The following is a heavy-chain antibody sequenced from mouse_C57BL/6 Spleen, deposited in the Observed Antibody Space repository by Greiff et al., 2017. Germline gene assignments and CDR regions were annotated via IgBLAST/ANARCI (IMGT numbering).Heavy chain of an antibody. CDR3: ASSDDYAGGYYFDY. D-gene: IGHD2-4*01. J-gene: IGHJ2*01. Sequence: VQLQQPGPELVKPGASVKLSCKASGYTFTSYWMHWVKQRPGQGLEWIGNINPSNGGTNYNEKFKSKATLTVDKSSSTAYMQLSSLTSEDSAVYDGASSDDYAGGYYFDYWGQGTTLTVAS. CDR2: INPSNGGT. V-gene: IGHV1-53*01. CDR1: GYTFTSYW.